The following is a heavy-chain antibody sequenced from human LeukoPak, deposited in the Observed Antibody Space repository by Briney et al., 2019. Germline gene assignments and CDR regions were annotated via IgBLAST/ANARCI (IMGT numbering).Heavy chain of an antibody. CDR3: ARDREEKYQLPKAVAVFLGFDP. D-gene: IGHD2-2*01. Sequence: GASVKVSCKASGYTFTSYYMHWVRQAPGQGLEWMGIINPSGGSTSYAQKFQGRVTMTRDTSTSTVYMELSSLRSEDTAVYYCARDREEKYQLPKAVAVFLGFDPWGQGTLVTVSS. CDR1: GYTFTSYY. CDR2: INPSGGST. V-gene: IGHV1-46*01. J-gene: IGHJ5*02.